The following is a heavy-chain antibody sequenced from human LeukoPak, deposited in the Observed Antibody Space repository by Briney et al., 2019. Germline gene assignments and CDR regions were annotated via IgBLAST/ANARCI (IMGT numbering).Heavy chain of an antibody. CDR3: AKVRYVGYYFDY. D-gene: IGHD3-9*01. Sequence: SGGSLRLSCAASGFTFSSYAMSWVRQAPGKGLEWVSAISGSGGSTYYADSVKGRFTISRDNSKNTLYLQMNGLRAEDTAVYYCAKVRYVGYYFDYWGQGTLVTVSS. J-gene: IGHJ4*02. CDR2: ISGSGGST. CDR1: GFTFSSYA. V-gene: IGHV3-23*01.